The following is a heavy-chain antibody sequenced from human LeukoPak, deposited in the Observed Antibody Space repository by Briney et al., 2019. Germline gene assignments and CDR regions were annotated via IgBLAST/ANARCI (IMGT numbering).Heavy chain of an antibody. V-gene: IGHV3-74*01. CDR3: ARGARGSGTASDY. Sequence: GGSLRLSCAASGFTFSSYWMHWVRQAPGKGLVWVSRINSDGSSTNYADSVKGRFTISRDNAKNTLHLQMNSLRAEDTAVYYCARGARGSGTASDYWGQGALVTVSS. J-gene: IGHJ4*02. D-gene: IGHD3-10*01. CDR1: GFTFSSYW. CDR2: INSDGSST.